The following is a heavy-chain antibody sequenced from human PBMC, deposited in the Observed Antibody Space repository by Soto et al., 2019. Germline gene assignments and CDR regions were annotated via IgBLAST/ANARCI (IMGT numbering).Heavy chain of an antibody. CDR3: AKDPPRGYYDSSGYPDY. CDR2: ISGSGGST. J-gene: IGHJ4*02. CDR1: GFTFSSYA. D-gene: IGHD3-22*01. V-gene: IGHV3-23*01. Sequence: GGSLRLSCAASGFTFSSYAMSWVRQAPGKGLEWVSAISGSGGSTYYADSVKGRFTISRDNSKNTLYLQMNSLRAGDTAVYYCAKDPPRGYYDSSGYPDYWGQGTLVTVSS.